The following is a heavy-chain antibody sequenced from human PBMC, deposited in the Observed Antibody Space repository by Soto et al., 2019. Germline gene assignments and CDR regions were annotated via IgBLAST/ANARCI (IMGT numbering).Heavy chain of an antibody. Sequence: ASVPVSFPASGYTFPSYAMHWVRQAPGQRLEWMGWINAGNGNTKYSQKFQGRVTITRDTSASTAYMELSSLRSEDTAVYYCARDMTSDYWGQGTLVTVSS. CDR1: GYTFPSYA. CDR2: INAGNGNT. J-gene: IGHJ4*02. D-gene: IGHD2-21*02. V-gene: IGHV1-3*01. CDR3: ARDMTSDY.